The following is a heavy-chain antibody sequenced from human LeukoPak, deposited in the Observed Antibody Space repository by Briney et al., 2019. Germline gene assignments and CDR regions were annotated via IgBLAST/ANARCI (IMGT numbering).Heavy chain of an antibody. J-gene: IGHJ4*02. D-gene: IGHD3-22*01. CDR1: GYTFSNYW. V-gene: IGHV5-51*01. CDR2: IYPDDSDT. Sequence: GKSLKISCEASGYTFSNYWIGWVRQMPGKGLEWMGIIYPDDSDTKYSPSFQGQVTISADKSISTAYLQWSSLKASDTAMYYCARSRGSSGYYYLIWGQGTLVTVSS. CDR3: ARSRGSSGYYYLI.